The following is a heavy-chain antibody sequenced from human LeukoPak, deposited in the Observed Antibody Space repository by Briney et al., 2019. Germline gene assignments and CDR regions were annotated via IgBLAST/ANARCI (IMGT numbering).Heavy chain of an antibody. CDR1: GFTFSSYG. CDR2: ISYDGSNK. Sequence: SGGSLRLSCAASGFTFSSYGMHWVRQAPGKGLEWVAVISYDGSNKYYADSVKGRFTISRDNSKNTLYLQMNSLRAEDTAVYYCAKGRTYYYDSADAFDIWGQGTMVTVSS. D-gene: IGHD3-22*01. J-gene: IGHJ3*02. V-gene: IGHV3-30*18. CDR3: AKGRTYYYDSADAFDI.